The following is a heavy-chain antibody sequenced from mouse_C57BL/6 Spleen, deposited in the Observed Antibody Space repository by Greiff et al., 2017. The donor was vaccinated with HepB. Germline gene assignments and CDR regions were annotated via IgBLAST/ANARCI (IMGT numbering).Heavy chain of an antibody. J-gene: IGHJ2*01. CDR3: ARHEEGIYYGYDGVYFDY. Sequence: QVQLQQSGAELVKPGASVKLSCKASGYTFTEYTIHWVKQRSGQGLEWIGWFYPGSGSIKYNEKFKDKATLTADKSSSTVYMELSRLTSEDSAVYFCARHEEGIYYGYDGVYFDYWGQGTTLTVSS. V-gene: IGHV1-62-2*01. CDR2: FYPGSGSI. CDR1: GYTFTEYT. D-gene: IGHD2-2*01.